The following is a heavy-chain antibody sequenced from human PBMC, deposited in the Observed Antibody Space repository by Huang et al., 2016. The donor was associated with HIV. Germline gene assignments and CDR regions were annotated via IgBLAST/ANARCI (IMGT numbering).Heavy chain of an antibody. CDR2: ISGYSGNT. CDR3: ARTYYYDSSGQSNWLDP. Sequence: QVQLVQSGAEVKKPGASVKVSCKASGYTFISYGISWVRQAPGQGLEWMGWISGYSGNTNNAQKLQGRATMTTDTSTSTAYMELRSLTSDDTAVYYCARTYYYDSSGQSNWLDPWGQGTLVTVSS. CDR1: GYTFISYG. D-gene: IGHD3-22*01. J-gene: IGHJ5*02. V-gene: IGHV1-18*04.